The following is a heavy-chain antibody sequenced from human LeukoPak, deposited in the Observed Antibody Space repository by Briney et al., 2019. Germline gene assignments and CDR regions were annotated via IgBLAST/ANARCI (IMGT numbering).Heavy chain of an antibody. V-gene: IGHV4-34*01. CDR2: INHSGST. Sequence: SETLSLTCAVYGGSFSDYYWSWIRQPPGKGLEWIGEINHSGSTNYNPSLKSRVTISVDTSNNQFSLKLSSVTAADTAVYYGARVVGTMISRLFDYWGQGTLVTVSS. CDR1: GGSFSDYY. J-gene: IGHJ4*02. D-gene: IGHD3-22*01. CDR3: ARVVGTMISRLFDY.